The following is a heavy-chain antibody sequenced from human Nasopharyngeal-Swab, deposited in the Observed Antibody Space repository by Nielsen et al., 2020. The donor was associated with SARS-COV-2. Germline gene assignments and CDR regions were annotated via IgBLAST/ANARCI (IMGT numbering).Heavy chain of an antibody. CDR1: GFTFSSYA. J-gene: IGHJ6*02. CDR3: AKDRRVSESYDFWSGYIYYYYYGMDV. CDR2: IYSGGSST. Sequence: GGSLRLSCAASGFTFSSYAMSWVRQAPGKGLEWVSVIYSGGSSTYYADSVKGRFTISRDNSKNTLYLQMNSLRAEDTAVYYCAKDRRVSESYDFWSGYIYYYYYGMDVWGQGTTVTVPS. D-gene: IGHD3-3*01. V-gene: IGHV3-23*03.